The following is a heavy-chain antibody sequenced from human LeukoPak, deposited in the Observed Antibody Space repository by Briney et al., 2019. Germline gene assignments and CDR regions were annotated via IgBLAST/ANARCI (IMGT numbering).Heavy chain of an antibody. CDR3: ARVTGSSQFDY. CDR1: GGSISSGGYY. J-gene: IGHJ4*02. CDR2: IYNSEST. D-gene: IGHD1-20*01. V-gene: IGHV4-31*03. Sequence: ASETLSLICTVSGGSISSGGYYWSWIRQHPGKGLEWLGYIYNSESTYYNPSLKSRVTISVDTSKNQFFLKLSSVTAADTAVYYCARVTGSSQFDYWGQGTLVTVSS.